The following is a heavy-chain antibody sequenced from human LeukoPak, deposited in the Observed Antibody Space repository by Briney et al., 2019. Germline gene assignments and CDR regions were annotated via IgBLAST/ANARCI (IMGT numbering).Heavy chain of an antibody. CDR3: AKKGCSSTNCYVDY. V-gene: IGHV3-23*01. Sequence: GGSLRLSCAVSGFTFSSYAMSWVRQAPGKGLEWVSVISGSSATTYYADPVKGRFTISRDNSKNTLYLQMNSLRAEDTAVFYCAKKGCSSTNCYVDYWGQGTLVTVSS. D-gene: IGHD2-2*01. J-gene: IGHJ4*02. CDR2: ISGSSATT. CDR1: GFTFSSYA.